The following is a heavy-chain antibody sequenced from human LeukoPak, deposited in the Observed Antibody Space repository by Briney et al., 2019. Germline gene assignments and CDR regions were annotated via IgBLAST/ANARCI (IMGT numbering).Heavy chain of an antibody. Sequence: GGSLRLSCAASGFTFSSYGMHWVRQAPGKGLEWVAVISYDGSNKYYADSVKGRFTISRDNSKNTLYLQMNSLRAEDTAVYYCAKDQRPPGYSSSWYAYYYYGMDVWGQGTTVTVSS. CDR2: ISYDGSNK. J-gene: IGHJ6*02. D-gene: IGHD6-13*01. CDR1: GFTFSSYG. CDR3: AKDQRPPGYSSSWYAYYYYGMDV. V-gene: IGHV3-30*18.